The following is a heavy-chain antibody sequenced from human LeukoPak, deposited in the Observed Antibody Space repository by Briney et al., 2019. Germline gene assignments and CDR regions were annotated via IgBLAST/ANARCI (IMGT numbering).Heavy chain of an antibody. Sequence: ASVKVSCKASGYTFTGYYMHWVRQAPGQGLEWMGWINPNSGGTNYAQKFQGRVTMTRDTSIGTAYMELSRLRSDDTAVYYCARGVHVWGSYRYFDYWGQGTLVTVSS. V-gene: IGHV1-2*02. D-gene: IGHD3-16*02. CDR2: INPNSGGT. CDR1: GYTFTGYY. CDR3: ARGVHVWGSYRYFDY. J-gene: IGHJ4*02.